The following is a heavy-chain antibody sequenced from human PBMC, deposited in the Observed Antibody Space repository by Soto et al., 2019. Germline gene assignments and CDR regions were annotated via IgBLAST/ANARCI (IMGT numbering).Heavy chain of an antibody. V-gene: IGHV3-23*01. J-gene: IGHJ6*02. CDR1: GFTFSSYV. CDR2: ISGSGGST. CDR3: AKGPRAPPPHDYGMDV. Sequence: ESGGGLVQPGGSLRVSCVASGFTFSSYVMNWVRQAPGKGLYWVSGISGSGGSTYYADSVKGRFTISRDNSKNTLYLQMNSLRVEDTAVYYCAKGPRAPPPHDYGMDVWGQGTTVTVSS.